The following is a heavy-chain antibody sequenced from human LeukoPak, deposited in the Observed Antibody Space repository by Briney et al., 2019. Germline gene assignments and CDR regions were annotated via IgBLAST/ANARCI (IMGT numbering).Heavy chain of an antibody. CDR3: ARNVVPAAMPLTSPFDY. CDR2: INPNSGGT. CDR1: GYTFTGYY. V-gene: IGHV1-2*02. J-gene: IGHJ4*02. Sequence: ASVKVSCKASGYTFTGYYMHWVRQAPGRGLEWMGWINPNSGGTNYAQKFQGRVTMTRDTSISTAYMELSRLRSDDTAVYYCARNVVPAAMPLTSPFDYWGQGTLVTVSS. D-gene: IGHD2-2*01.